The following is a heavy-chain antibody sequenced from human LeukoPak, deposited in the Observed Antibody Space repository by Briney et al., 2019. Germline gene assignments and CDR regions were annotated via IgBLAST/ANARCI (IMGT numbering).Heavy chain of an antibody. Sequence: PSETLSLTCTVSGGSLSTYYWSWIRQPAGKGLEWIGRIHTSGNTDYNPSLKSRVTMSVDTSKNQFSLKLSSVTAADTAVYYCAREGSMTARPFVSIDYWDQGTLVTISS. D-gene: IGHD6-6*01. CDR1: GGSLSTYY. CDR3: AREGSMTARPFVSIDY. CDR2: IHTSGNT. V-gene: IGHV4-4*07. J-gene: IGHJ4*02.